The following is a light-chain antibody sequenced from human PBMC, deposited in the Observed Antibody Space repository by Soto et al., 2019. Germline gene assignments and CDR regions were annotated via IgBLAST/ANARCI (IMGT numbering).Light chain of an antibody. J-gene: IGKJ5*01. CDR1: QSVSSY. CDR3: QQRSNWPLRIA. CDR2: DAS. V-gene: IGKV3-11*01. Sequence: EIVLTQSPATQYLSPGERATLSCRASQSVSSYLAWYQQKPGQAPRLLIYDASNRATGIPARFSGSGSGTDFTLTISSLEPEDFAVYYCQQRSNWPLRIAFGQATRLEIK.